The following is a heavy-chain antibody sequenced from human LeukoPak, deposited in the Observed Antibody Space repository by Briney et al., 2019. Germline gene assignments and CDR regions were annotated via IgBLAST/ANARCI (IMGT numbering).Heavy chain of an antibody. CDR1: GYTLTELS. Sequence: ASVMVSCKVSGYTLTELSMHWVRQAPGKGLEWMGGFDPEDGETIYAQKFQGRVTMTEDTSTDTAYMELSSLRSEDTAVYYCATDQRSYGDYLAVDYWGQGTLVTVSS. D-gene: IGHD4-17*01. CDR3: ATDQRSYGDYLAVDY. CDR2: FDPEDGET. J-gene: IGHJ4*02. V-gene: IGHV1-24*01.